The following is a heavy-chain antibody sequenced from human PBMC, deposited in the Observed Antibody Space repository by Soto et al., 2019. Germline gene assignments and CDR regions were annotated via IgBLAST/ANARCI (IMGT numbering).Heavy chain of an antibody. CDR3: ATDAVGTCNGGRRYRHSSGHFDF. V-gene: IGHV4-30-4*01. CDR1: GGSIGSGDYY. D-gene: IGHD2-15*01. CDR2: IYYSGST. J-gene: IGHJ4*02. Sequence: SETLSLTCTVSGGSIGSGDYYCSWIRQPPGKGLEWIGYIYYSGSTYYNPSLTSRLTISVDTSKNQFSLRLTSVTAADAAVYFCATDAVGTCNGGRRYRHSSGHFDFRGQGDLVTVSS.